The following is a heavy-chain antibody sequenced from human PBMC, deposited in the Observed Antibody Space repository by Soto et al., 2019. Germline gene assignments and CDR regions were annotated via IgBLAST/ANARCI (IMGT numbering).Heavy chain of an antibody. D-gene: IGHD3-10*01. J-gene: IGHJ6*02. CDR2: INHSGST. V-gene: IGHV4-34*01. CDR3: ARGKYITMVRGGYYYYYGMDV. Sequence: PSETLSLTCAVYGGSFSGYYWSWTRQPPGKGLEWIGEINHSGSTNYNPSLKSRVTISVDTSKNQFSLKLSSVTAADTGVYYCARGKYITMVRGGYYYYYGMDVWGQGTTVTVSS. CDR1: GGSFSGYY.